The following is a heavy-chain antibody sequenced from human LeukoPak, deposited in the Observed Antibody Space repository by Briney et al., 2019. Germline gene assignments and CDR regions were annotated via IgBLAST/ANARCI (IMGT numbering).Heavy chain of an antibody. CDR1: GFTFRSHA. CDR2: IYENGGTT. V-gene: IGHV3-23*01. Sequence: GGSLRLSCVGSGFTFRSHAMSWVRQAPEKGLEFVSGIYENGGTTYYADSVKGRFSISRDNSKNTLYLQMNSLRAEDTAVYYCASRHYDFGYYWGQGTLVAVSS. D-gene: IGHD4-17*01. CDR3: ASRHYDFGYY. J-gene: IGHJ4*02.